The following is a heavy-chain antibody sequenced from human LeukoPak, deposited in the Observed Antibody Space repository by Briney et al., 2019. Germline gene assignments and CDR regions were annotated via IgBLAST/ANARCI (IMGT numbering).Heavy chain of an antibody. CDR1: GGSISSYY. J-gene: IGHJ4*02. Sequence: SETLSLTCTVSGGSISSYYWSWIRQPPGKGLEWIGFIYNSGSTNFNPSLKSRVTMSVDTSKNQFSLKLSSVTAADTAVYYCARQGYCSSTSCPAPFDYWGQGTLVTVSS. D-gene: IGHD2-2*01. CDR3: ARQGYCSSTSCPAPFDY. V-gene: IGHV4-59*08. CDR2: IYNSGST.